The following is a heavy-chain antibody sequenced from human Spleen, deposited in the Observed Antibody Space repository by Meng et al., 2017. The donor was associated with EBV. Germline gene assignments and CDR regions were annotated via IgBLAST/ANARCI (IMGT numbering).Heavy chain of an antibody. V-gene: IGHV1-69*06. CDR1: GGTFNSDA. CDR2: LIPMLGAP. CDR3: ASESGRGYTPDY. D-gene: IGHD3-10*01. Sequence: QVQLVQSGAEVKKPGSSVNVSRKTSGGTFNSDAISWVRQAPGQGLEWMGGLIPMLGAPNYAQKFQDRVTIVADKSTSIHYMELSSLRSDDTAMYYCASESGRGYTPDYWGRGTLVTVSS. J-gene: IGHJ4*02.